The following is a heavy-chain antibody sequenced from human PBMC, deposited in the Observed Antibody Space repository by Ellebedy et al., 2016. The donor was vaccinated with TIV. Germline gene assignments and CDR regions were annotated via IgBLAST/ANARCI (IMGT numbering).Heavy chain of an antibody. CDR1: GHSYTSHY. CDR3: VRVDGYASSQTL. CDR2: ITPSDGGT. D-gene: IGHD2-2*01. J-gene: IGHJ1*01. Sequence: ASVKVSXXAIGHSYTSHYVHWVRQAPGQGLEWMGTITPSDGGTTFAQRFQDRLTMTRDTSTDTVYMDLRSLISEDTATYCCVRVDGYASSQTLWGQGTAVTVSS. V-gene: IGHV1-46*01.